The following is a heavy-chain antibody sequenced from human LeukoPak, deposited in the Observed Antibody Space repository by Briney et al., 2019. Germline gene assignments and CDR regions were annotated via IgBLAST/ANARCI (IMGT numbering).Heavy chain of an antibody. V-gene: IGHV3-30-3*01. CDR3: ARDMYDNGWSSFDY. CDR1: GFTFSNYA. CDR2: ISFDGTNK. Sequence: GGSLRLSCAASGFTFSNYAMHWVRQAPGKGLEWVAVISFDGTNKYYANSVQGRFTISRDNSKNTLYLQMNSLRAEDTALYYCARDMYDNGWSSFDYWGQGTLVIVSS. J-gene: IGHJ4*02. D-gene: IGHD3-10*01.